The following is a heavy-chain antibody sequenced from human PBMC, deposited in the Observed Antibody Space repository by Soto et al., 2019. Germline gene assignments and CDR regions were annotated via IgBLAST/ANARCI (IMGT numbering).Heavy chain of an antibody. J-gene: IGHJ6*02. CDR1: GDSISNYY. V-gene: IGHV4-4*07. Sequence: SETLSLTCSVSGDSISNYYWNWIRQPAGQGLEWIGRIYTGGSTNYNPSLKSRVTMSVDTSKNQFSPKLTSLTAADTAVYFCAGDQGHYYYGMAVWGQGTTVTVSS. CDR3: AGDQGHYYYGMAV. CDR2: IYTGGST.